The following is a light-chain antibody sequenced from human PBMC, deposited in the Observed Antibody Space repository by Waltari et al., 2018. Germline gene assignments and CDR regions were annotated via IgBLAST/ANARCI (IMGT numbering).Light chain of an antibody. CDR1: QSVSRS. CDR2: GAS. V-gene: IGKV3-20*01. CDR3: QHYVRLPAT. J-gene: IGKJ1*01. Sequence: IVLTQSPGTLSLSPGERATLSCRASQSVSRSLAWYQQHPGQAPKLLIYGASTRATGIPDRCTGSGSGTDFSLTISSLEPEDFAIYCCQHYVRLPATFGQGTKVEIK.